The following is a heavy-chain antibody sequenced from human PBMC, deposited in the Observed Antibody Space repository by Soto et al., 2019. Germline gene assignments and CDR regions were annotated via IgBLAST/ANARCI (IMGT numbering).Heavy chain of an antibody. V-gene: IGHV3-33*01. CDR3: ARSRDDAFDI. CDR2: IWYDGSNK. CDR1: GFTFSSYG. Sequence: GGSLRLSCAASGFTFSSYGMHWVRRAPGKGLEWVAVIWYDGSNKYYADSVKGRFTISRDNSKNTLYLQMNSLRAEDTAVYYCARSRDDAFDIWGQGTMVTVSS. J-gene: IGHJ3*02.